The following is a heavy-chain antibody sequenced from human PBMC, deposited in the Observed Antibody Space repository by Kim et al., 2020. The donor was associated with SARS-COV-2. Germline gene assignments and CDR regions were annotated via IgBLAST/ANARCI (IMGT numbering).Heavy chain of an antibody. D-gene: IGHD5-18*01. CDR3: AKVESRVVDTAMEHLLFRDHYYGMDV. V-gene: IGHV3-23*01. J-gene: IGHJ6*02. Sequence: GGSLRLSCAASGFTFSSYAMSWVRQAPGKGLEWVSAISGSGGSTYYADSVKGRFTISRDNSKNTLYLQMNSLRAEDTAVYYCAKVESRVVDTAMEHLLFRDHYYGMDVWGQGTTVTVSS. CDR1: GFTFSSYA. CDR2: ISGSGGST.